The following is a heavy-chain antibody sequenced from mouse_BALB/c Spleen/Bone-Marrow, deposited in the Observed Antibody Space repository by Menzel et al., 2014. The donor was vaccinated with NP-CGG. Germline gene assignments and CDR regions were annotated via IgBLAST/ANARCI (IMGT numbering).Heavy chain of an antibody. Sequence: VQLQQSGAELLRPGASVKLSCKTSGYTFTSYWINWVKQRPGQGLEWIGNIYPSDNYTNYNQKFKDKATLTVDISSTTAYMQLSSPTSEDSAVYYCTRTYEYFDYWGQGTTLTVSS. V-gene: IGHV1-69*02. CDR3: TRTYEYFDY. CDR2: IYPSDNYT. J-gene: IGHJ2*01. CDR1: GYTFTSYW. D-gene: IGHD2-3*01.